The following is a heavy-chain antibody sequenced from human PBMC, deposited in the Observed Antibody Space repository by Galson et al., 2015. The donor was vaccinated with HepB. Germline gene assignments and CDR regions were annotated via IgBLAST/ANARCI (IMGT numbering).Heavy chain of an antibody. CDR1: GDSVSSNSAA. J-gene: IGHJ6*02. Sequence: CAISGDSVSSNSAAWNWIRRSPSRGLEWLGRTYYRSKWYNDYAVSVKSRITINPDTSKNQFSLQLNSVTPEDTAVYYCAVFHPIYGMDVWGQGTTVTVSS. CDR2: TYYRSKWYN. V-gene: IGHV6-1*01. CDR3: AVFHPIYGMDV.